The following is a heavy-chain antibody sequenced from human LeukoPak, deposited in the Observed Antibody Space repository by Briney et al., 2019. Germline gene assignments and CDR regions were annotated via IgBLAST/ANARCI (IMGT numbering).Heavy chain of an antibody. J-gene: IGHJ4*02. Sequence: GGSLRLSCAASGFTFDDYAMHWVRQAPGKGLEWVSGISWNSGSIGYADSVKGRLTISRDNAKNSLYLQMNSLRAEDTALYYCAKGHSGSYYDGNFDYWGQGTLVTVSS. CDR1: GFTFDDYA. V-gene: IGHV3-9*01. CDR3: AKGHSGSYYDGNFDY. CDR2: ISWNSGSI. D-gene: IGHD1-26*01.